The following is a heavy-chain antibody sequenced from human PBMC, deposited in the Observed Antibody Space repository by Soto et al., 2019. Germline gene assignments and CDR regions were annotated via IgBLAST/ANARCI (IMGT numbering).Heavy chain of an antibody. D-gene: IGHD2-21*02. Sequence: VASVKVSCKASGYTFTSYGISWVRQAPGQGLEWMGWISAYNGNTNYAQKLQGRVTMTTDTSTSTAYMELRSLRSDDTAVYYCARVGGGDSRTYYYYYGMDVWGQGTTVTVSS. CDR2: ISAYNGNT. CDR1: GYTFTSYG. J-gene: IGHJ6*02. V-gene: IGHV1-18*01. CDR3: ARVGGGDSRTYYYYYGMDV.